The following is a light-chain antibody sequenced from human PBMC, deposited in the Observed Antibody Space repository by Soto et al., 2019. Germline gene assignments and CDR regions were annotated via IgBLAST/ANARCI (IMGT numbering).Light chain of an antibody. J-gene: IGKJ1*01. CDR2: AAS. V-gene: IGKV1-39*01. Sequence: IQMTQSPSSLSASVGDRVTITCRASQTISSFLNWYQQKPGKAPKLLIHAASGLQSGVPSRFSGSGSGTDFTLTISSLQPEDFATYYCQQSYSLPTFGQGTKVDIK. CDR3: QQSYSLPT. CDR1: QTISSF.